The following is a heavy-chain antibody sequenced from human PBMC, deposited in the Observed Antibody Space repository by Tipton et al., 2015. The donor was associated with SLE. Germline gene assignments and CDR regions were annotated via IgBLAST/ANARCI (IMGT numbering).Heavy chain of an antibody. J-gene: IGHJ2*01. CDR1: GFTFSSYA. V-gene: IGHV3-23*01. Sequence: SLRLSCAASGFTFSSYAMSWVRQAPGKGLEWVSTINGGGDSTYYADSVKGRFTISRDKSKNTLDLQMNSLRAEDTAVYYCAKDPCGGDCPYWFFDLWVRGIRVSLTS. CDR3: AKDPCGGDCPYWFFDL. D-gene: IGHD2-21*01. CDR2: INGGGDST.